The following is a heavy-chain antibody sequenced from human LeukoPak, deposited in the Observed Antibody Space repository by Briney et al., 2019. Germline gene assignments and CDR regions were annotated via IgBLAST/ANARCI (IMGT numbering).Heavy chain of an antibody. CDR2: MNPNSGNT. V-gene: IGHV1-8*01. D-gene: IGHD3-9*01. J-gene: IGHJ6*02. CDR3: ARGRYFDWLLGRYYYYGMDV. CDR1: GYTFTSYD. Sequence: ASVKVSCTASGYTFTSYDINWVRQATGQGLEWMGWMNPNSGNTGYAQKFQGRVTMTRNTSISTAYMELSSLRSEDTAVYYCARGRYFDWLLGRYYYYGMDVWGQGTTVTVSS.